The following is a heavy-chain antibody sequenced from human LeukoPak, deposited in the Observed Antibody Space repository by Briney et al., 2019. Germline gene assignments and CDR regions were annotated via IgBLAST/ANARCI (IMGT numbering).Heavy chain of an antibody. CDR3: AKERYSSSSLFAVTPFDY. V-gene: IGHV3-30*02. CDR2: IRYDGSDR. Sequence: GGSLRLSCVASEFTFSSYGMHWVRQAPGKGLEWVAYIRYDGSDRYYADSVKGRFTISRDNSKNTLYLQMNSLRVEDTAVYYCAKERYSSSSLFAVTPFDYWGQGTRITVSS. J-gene: IGHJ4*02. D-gene: IGHD6-13*01. CDR1: EFTFSSYG.